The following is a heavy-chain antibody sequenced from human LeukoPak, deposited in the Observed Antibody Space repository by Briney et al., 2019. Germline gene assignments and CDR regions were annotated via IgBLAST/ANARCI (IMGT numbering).Heavy chain of an antibody. Sequence: GGSLRLSCAASGFTFSNYAMSWVRQPPGRGLGWVSSVSGSGGSTYYADSVKGRFTISRDNSKNTLYLQMNSLRAEDTAVYYCAKALQHCSSTSCYWYYYYGMDVWGQGTTVTVSS. CDR2: VSGSGGST. D-gene: IGHD2-2*01. V-gene: IGHV3-23*01. CDR1: GFTFSNYA. CDR3: AKALQHCSSTSCYWYYYYGMDV. J-gene: IGHJ6*02.